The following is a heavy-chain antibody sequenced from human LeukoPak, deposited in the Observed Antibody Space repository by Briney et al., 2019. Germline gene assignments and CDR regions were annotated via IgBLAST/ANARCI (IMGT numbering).Heavy chain of an antibody. D-gene: IGHD6-19*01. CDR2: TYYSGTT. J-gene: IGHJ3*02. CDR1: SGSISSYY. Sequence: SETLSLTCTVSSGSISSYYCSWIRQPPGKGLEWIGYTYYSGTTKYNPSLKSRVTISADTSKNQFSLKLRSLTAADTAVSYCARHLGVAVADDAFDIWGQGTMVTVSS. CDR3: ARHLGVAVADDAFDI. V-gene: IGHV4-59*08.